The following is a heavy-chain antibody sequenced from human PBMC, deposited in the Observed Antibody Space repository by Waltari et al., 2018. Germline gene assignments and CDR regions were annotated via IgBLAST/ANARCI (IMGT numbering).Heavy chain of an antibody. CDR1: GYSFATYW. D-gene: IGHD1-7*01. CDR2: IYPLDSDT. V-gene: IGHV5-51*01. CDR3: ARPLGTADLGY. Sequence: EVQLVQSGAEVKKPGGSLKISCQTSGYSFATYWIGWVRQMPGRGLELVGIIYPLDSDTRYSPAFQGQVTISVDKSIGTAYLQWTSLKASDSAIYYCARPLGTADLGYWGQGTLVTVSS. J-gene: IGHJ4*02.